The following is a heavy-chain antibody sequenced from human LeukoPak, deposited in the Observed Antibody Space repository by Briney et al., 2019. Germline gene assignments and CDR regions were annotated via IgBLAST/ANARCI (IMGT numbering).Heavy chain of an antibody. J-gene: IGHJ4*02. CDR3: ARDPSTVIGVSYYFDF. CDR2: VYHRGVT. Sequence: SETLSLTCEVSGGSLIGFHWNWIRQSPTKGLEWIGEVYHRGVTNYNPSLKSRVTISLDTSKSQFSLNLRSMAAADTAVYYCARDPSTVIGVSYYFDFWGQGTKVTVSS. CDR1: GGSLIGFH. D-gene: IGHD4-17*01. V-gene: IGHV4-34*01.